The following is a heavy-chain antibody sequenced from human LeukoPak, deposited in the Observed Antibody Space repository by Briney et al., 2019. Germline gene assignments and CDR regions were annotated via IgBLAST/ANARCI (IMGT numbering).Heavy chain of an antibody. Sequence: PSETLSLTCTVSGGSISSSSYYWGWIRQPPGKGLEWIGSIYYSGSTYYNPSLKSRVTISVDTSKNQFSLKLSSVTAADTAVYYCARRRFVTVAGMIDYWGQGTLATVSS. V-gene: IGHV4-39*01. D-gene: IGHD6-19*01. CDR1: GGSISSSSYY. CDR2: IYYSGST. CDR3: ARRRFVTVAGMIDY. J-gene: IGHJ4*02.